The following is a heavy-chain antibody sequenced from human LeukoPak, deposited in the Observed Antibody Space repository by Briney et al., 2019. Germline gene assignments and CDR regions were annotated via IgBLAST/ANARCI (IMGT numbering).Heavy chain of an antibody. V-gene: IGHV3-23*01. CDR3: AKDMIQRNGVSDPFDI. CDR1: GFTFSDYA. D-gene: IGHD3-16*01. CDR2: VGGGRAST. J-gene: IGHJ3*02. Sequence: TGGYLRRYCLASGFTFSDYAMNWVRQAPGKGLEWVSNVGGGRASTFYVASVKGRFTISRDDSKSTLYLHLTSLRADDTAVYFCAKDMIQRNGVSDPFDIWGQGTMVTVSS.